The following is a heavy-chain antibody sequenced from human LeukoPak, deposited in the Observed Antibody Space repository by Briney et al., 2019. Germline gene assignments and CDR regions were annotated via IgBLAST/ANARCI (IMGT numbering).Heavy chain of an antibody. Sequence: GGSLRLSCAASGFTFRSYSMSWVRQAPGKGLEWVSAISGSGINTYYADSVKGRFTISRDNSKNTLHLQMNSLRAEDTAVYYCAKDVRIVVVSAAGGFDSWGQGTLVTVSS. J-gene: IGHJ4*02. V-gene: IGHV3-23*01. CDR3: AKDVRIVVVSAAGGFDS. CDR2: ISGSGINT. CDR1: GFTFRSYS. D-gene: IGHD2-2*01.